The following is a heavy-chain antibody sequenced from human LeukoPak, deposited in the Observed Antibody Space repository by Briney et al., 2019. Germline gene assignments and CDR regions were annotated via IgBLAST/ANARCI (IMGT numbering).Heavy chain of an antibody. CDR3: ARGSSTAVVILDPYYFDS. CDR1: GYDFTSYY. D-gene: IGHD3-22*01. Sequence: ASVKVSCKASGYDFTSYYMHWLRQAPGQGLEWMAIISPSSGSTSFAQKFQGRLSMTRDTSTSTVYMELRSLRSEDTAVYYCARGSSTAVVILDPYYFDSWGQETLVTVSS. CDR2: ISPSSGST. V-gene: IGHV1-46*01. J-gene: IGHJ4*02.